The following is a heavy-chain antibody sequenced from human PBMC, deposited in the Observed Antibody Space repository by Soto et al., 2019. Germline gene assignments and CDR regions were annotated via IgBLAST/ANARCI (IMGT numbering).Heavy chain of an antibody. CDR1: GFTLRLHA. CDR2: IWYDGSNK. CDR3: ARDGQQLTPYALDV. V-gene: IGHV3-33*08. D-gene: IGHD6-13*01. J-gene: IGHJ6*02. Sequence: QVQLVESGGGVIQPGRSLRLSCAASGFTLRLHAMHWVRQAPGKGLEWVAQIWYDGSNKYYTDSVKGRFTVSRDDFKNTVFLQMDSLRAEDTAFYYCARDGQQLTPYALDVWGQGTTVIVSS.